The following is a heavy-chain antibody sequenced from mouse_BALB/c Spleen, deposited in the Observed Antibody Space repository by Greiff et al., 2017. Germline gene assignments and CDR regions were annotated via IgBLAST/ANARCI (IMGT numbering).Heavy chain of an antibody. V-gene: IGHV1-82*01. CDR1: GYAFSSSW. CDR3: ARGGDY. Sequence: QVQLQQSGPELVKPGASVKISCKASGYAFSSSWMNWVKQRPGQGLEWIGRIYPGDGDTNYNGKFKGKATLTADKSSSTAYMQLSSLTSVDSAVYYCARGGDYWGQGTTLTVSS. J-gene: IGHJ2*01. CDR2: IYPGDGDT.